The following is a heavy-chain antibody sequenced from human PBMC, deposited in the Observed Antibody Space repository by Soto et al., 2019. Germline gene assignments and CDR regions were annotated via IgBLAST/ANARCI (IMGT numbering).Heavy chain of an antibody. J-gene: IGHJ4*02. V-gene: IGHV3-21*01. CDR1: GFTFSSYS. CDR3: ARLTMVRGVITYYFDY. D-gene: IGHD3-10*01. CDR2: ISSSSSYI. Sequence: GGSLRLSCAASGFTFSSYSMNWVRQAPGKGLEWVSSISSSSSYIYYADSVKGRFTISRDNAKNSLYLQMNSLRAEDTAVYYCARLTMVRGVITYYFDYWGQGTLVTVSS.